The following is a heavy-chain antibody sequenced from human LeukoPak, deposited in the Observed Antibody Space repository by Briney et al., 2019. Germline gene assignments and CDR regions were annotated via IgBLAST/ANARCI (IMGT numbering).Heavy chain of an antibody. CDR1: GFIFSSYA. V-gene: IGHV3-23*01. CDR2: ISGGGGST. Sequence: GGSLRLSCAASGFIFSSYAMSWVRQAPGKGLEWISGISGGGGSTYYADSVKGRFTISRDNSKNTLYLQMNSLGAEDTAVFYCAKVDGFNCNHAFGIWGQGTMVTVSS. CDR3: AKVDGFNCNHAFGI. D-gene: IGHD5-24*01. J-gene: IGHJ3*02.